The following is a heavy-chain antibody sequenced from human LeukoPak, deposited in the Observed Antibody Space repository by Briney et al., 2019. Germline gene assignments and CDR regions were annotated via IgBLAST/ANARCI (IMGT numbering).Heavy chain of an antibody. CDR2: FDPEDCET. CDR1: GYTLTELS. D-gene: IGHD6-19*01. Sequence: ASVKVSCKVSGYTLTELSMHWVRQAPGKGLEWMGGFDPEDCETIYAQKFQGGVTMTEDTSTDTAYMELSSLRSEDTAVCYCATSTLYSSGWYWWFDYWGQGTLVTVSS. J-gene: IGHJ4*02. CDR3: ATSTLYSSGWYWWFDY. V-gene: IGHV1-24*01.